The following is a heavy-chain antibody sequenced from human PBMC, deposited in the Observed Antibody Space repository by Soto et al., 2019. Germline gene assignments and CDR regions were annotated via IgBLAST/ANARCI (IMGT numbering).Heavy chain of an antibody. J-gene: IGHJ4*02. CDR2: IIPIFGTA. CDR1: GYAVSNYA. D-gene: IGHD5-12*01. CDR3: AGGRRDGYIEFDY. V-gene: IGHV1-69*06. Sequence: GASVKVSCKASGYAVSNYAISWVRQAPGQGLEWMGGIIPIFGTANYAQKFQGRVTITADKSTSTAYMELSSLRSEDTAVYYCAGGRRDGYIEFDYWGQGTLVTVSS.